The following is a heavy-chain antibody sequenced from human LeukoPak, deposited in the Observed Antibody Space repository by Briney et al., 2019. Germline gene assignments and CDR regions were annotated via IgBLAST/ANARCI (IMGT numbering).Heavy chain of an antibody. CDR1: GYTLTDYY. V-gene: IGHV1-2*02. D-gene: IGHD3-22*01. Sequence: ASVKVSCKASGYTLTDYYMHWVRQAPGQGLEWMGWINPNSGDTHYIQKFQDRVTMTRDTSISTAYMDLSSLTSDDTAIYYCAIEVYYHDTNSFVYWGQGTLVTVSS. CDR3: AIEVYYHDTNSFVY. J-gene: IGHJ4*02. CDR2: INPNSGDT.